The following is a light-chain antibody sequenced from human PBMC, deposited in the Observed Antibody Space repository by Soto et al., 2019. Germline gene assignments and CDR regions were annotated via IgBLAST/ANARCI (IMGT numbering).Light chain of an antibody. CDR3: SPYKSASAFVL. V-gene: IGLV2-14*03. J-gene: IGLJ2*01. CDR2: DFI. Sequence: QSVLTQPASVSGSPGQSITISFTVTISDIVVYNYVSFYQQHPFKAPKLAIYDFIHLPSLISNRFSVSNSANTSSLTVYLLXSEDEADYYGSPYKSASAFVLFGGGTQLTVL. CDR1: ISDIVVYNY.